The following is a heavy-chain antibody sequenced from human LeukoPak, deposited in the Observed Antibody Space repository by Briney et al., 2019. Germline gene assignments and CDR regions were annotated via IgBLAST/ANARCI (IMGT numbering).Heavy chain of an antibody. CDR2: IHHSGST. CDR3: ARDNVAGPGSGMDV. D-gene: IGHD6-19*01. Sequence: SETLSLTCTVSGGSISSGNYYWSWIRQHPGKGLEWIGYIHHSGSTYYNPSLRSRVIISVDTSKNQFSLKLNSVTAADTAVYYCARDNVAGPGSGMDVWGQGTTVTVSS. V-gene: IGHV4-31*03. CDR1: GGSISSGNYY. J-gene: IGHJ6*02.